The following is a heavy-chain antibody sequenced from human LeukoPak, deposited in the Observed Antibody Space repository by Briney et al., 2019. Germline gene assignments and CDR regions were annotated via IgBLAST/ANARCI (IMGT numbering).Heavy chain of an antibody. CDR3: ARPWIGEFFEY. CDR1: GFTFSSHW. V-gene: IGHV3-74*01. J-gene: IGHJ4*02. D-gene: IGHD3-10*01. CDR2: IKYDASST. Sequence: GGSLRLSCADSGFTFSSHWMHWVRQAPGKGLVWVSRIKYDASSTSYADSVKGRFTISRDNSKNTLYLQMDSLGVEDTAVYYCARPWIGEFFEYWGQGTLVTVSS.